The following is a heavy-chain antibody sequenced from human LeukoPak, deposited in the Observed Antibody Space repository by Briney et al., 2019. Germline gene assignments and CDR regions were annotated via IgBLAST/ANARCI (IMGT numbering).Heavy chain of an antibody. J-gene: IGHJ4*02. Sequence: GASVKVSCKSSGYTFTGYYMHWVRQAPGQGLEWMGWINPNSGGTNYAQKFQGRVTMTRDTSISTAYMELSRLRSDDTAVYYCARDFANTFGGVIVYWGQGTPVTVSS. CDR3: ARDFANTFGGVIVY. CDR2: INPNSGGT. D-gene: IGHD3-16*02. CDR1: GYTFTGYY. V-gene: IGHV1-2*02.